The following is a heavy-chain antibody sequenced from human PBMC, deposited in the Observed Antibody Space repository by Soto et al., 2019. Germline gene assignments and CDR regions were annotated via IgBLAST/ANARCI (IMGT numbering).Heavy chain of an antibody. J-gene: IGHJ4*02. CDR1: GGTFSSYA. Sequence: QVQLVQSGAEVKKPGSSVKVSCKASGGTFSSYAIDWVRQAPGQGLEWMGGIIPIFGTADYAQKFQGRVTITADESTSTAHMALGSLRSEDTAVYYWARGQTGGGWGYYFDYWGQGTLVTVSS. CDR2: IIPIFGTA. D-gene: IGHD7-27*01. CDR3: ARGQTGGGWGYYFDY. V-gene: IGHV1-69*12.